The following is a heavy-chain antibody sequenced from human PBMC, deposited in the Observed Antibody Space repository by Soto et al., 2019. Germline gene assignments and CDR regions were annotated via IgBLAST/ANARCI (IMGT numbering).Heavy chain of an antibody. J-gene: IGHJ3*02. CDR3: AKDRGGYSSGWYGAFDI. CDR1: GFIFSTYA. CDR2: ISGSGDST. D-gene: IGHD6-19*01. Sequence: GGSLRLSCAASGFIFSTYAMSWVRQAPGKGLEWVSSISGSGDSTYCADSVKGRFTISRDNSKDTMYLQMNTLRAEDTAVYYCAKDRGGYSSGWYGAFDIWGQGTMVTVSS. V-gene: IGHV3-23*01.